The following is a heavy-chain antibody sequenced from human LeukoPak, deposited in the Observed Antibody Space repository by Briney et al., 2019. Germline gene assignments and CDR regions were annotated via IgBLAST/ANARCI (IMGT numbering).Heavy chain of an antibody. CDR3: ARERQNKDFWSGGDY. Sequence: PGGSLRLSCAASGFTFSTYWMSWVRQAPGKGLEWVANIKQDGTEKYYVGSVKGRFTISRDNAKNSLYLQMNTLRPEDTALYYCARERQNKDFWSGGDYWGQGTLVTVSS. J-gene: IGHJ4*02. D-gene: IGHD3-3*01. CDR2: IKQDGTEK. V-gene: IGHV3-7*01. CDR1: GFTFSTYW.